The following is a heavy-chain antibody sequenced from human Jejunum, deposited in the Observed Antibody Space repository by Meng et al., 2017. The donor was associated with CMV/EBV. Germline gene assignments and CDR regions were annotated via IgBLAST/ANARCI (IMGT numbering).Heavy chain of an antibody. V-gene: IGHV1-69*09. J-gene: IGHJ4*02. CDR1: GGTFSSYA. Sequence: VPRVQSGAEVKKPGSAVKVSCKASGGTFSSYAISWVRQAPGQGLEWMERIIRILGIANYAQKSQGRVTITADKSTSAAYMELSSLRSDDTAVYYCAREADGATFDYWGQGTLVTVSS. CDR2: IIRILGIA. D-gene: IGHD1-26*01. CDR3: AREADGATFDY.